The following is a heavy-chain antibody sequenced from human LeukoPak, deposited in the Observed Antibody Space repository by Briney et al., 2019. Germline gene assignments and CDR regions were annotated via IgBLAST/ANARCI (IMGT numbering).Heavy chain of an antibody. D-gene: IGHD3-10*01. Sequence: ASVKVSCKASGYTFTGYDIHWVRQATGQGLEWMGWMNPNSGNTGYAQKFQGRVTMTRNTSISTAYMELSSLRSGDTAVYYCARRYYYGSGSYYSWFDPWGQGTLVTVSS. CDR1: GYTFTGYD. CDR3: ARRYYYGSGSYYSWFDP. J-gene: IGHJ5*02. CDR2: MNPNSGNT. V-gene: IGHV1-8*01.